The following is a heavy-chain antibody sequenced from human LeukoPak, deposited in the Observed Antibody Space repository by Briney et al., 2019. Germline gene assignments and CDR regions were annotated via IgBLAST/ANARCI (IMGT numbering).Heavy chain of an antibody. V-gene: IGHV3-9*01. Sequence: GGSLRLSCAASGFTFDDYAMHWVRQAPGKGLEWVPGISWNSGSIGYADSVKGRFTISRDNAKNSLYLQMNSLRAEDTALYYCAKDTDGAAAGTTWGHWGQGTLVTVSS. CDR1: GFTFDDYA. CDR2: ISWNSGSI. CDR3: AKDTDGAAAGTTWGH. D-gene: IGHD6-13*01. J-gene: IGHJ4*02.